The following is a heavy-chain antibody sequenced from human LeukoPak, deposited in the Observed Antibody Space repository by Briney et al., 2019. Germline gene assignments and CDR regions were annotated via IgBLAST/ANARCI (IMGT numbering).Heavy chain of an antibody. CDR3: AKGHPSLRGYSYVYLITLAAASLNC. CDR2: ITASGGST. V-gene: IGHV3-23*01. Sequence: GGSLRLSCAASGFTFSSYAMSWVRRAPGKGLEWVSAITASGGSTSYADSVKGRFTISRDNPRNTLYLQMNSLRAEDTAVYYCAKGHPSLRGYSYVYLITLAAASLNCWGQGSLVTV. J-gene: IGHJ4*02. D-gene: IGHD5-18*01. CDR1: GFTFSSYA.